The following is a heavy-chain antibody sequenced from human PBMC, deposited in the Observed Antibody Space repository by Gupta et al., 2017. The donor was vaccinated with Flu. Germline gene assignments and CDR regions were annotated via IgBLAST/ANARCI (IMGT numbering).Heavy chain of an antibody. CDR3: AREWELGSLIGAFDI. D-gene: IGHD1-26*01. Sequence: QVQLVQSGAEVKKPGASVKVSCKASGYTFTGYYMHWVRQAPGQGLEWMGWINPNSGGTNYAQKFQGWVTMTRDTSISTAYMELSRLRSDDTAVYYCAREWELGSLIGAFDIWGQGTMVTVSS. CDR2: INPNSGGT. J-gene: IGHJ3*02. CDR1: GYTFTGYY. V-gene: IGHV1-2*04.